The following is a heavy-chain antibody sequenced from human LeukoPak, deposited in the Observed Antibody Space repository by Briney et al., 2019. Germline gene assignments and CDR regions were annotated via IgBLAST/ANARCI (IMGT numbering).Heavy chain of an antibody. V-gene: IGHV1-8*01. CDR2: MNPNSGNT. D-gene: IGHD2-2*02. CDR3: ARGGVRYCSSTSCYTDTSDAFDI. CDR1: GYTFTSYD. Sequence: GASVKVSCKASGYTFTSYDINWVRQATGQGLEWTGWMNPNSGNTGYAQKFQGRVTMTRNTSISTAYMELSSLRSEDTAVYYCARGGVRYCSSTSCYTDTSDAFDIWGQGTMVTVSS. J-gene: IGHJ3*02.